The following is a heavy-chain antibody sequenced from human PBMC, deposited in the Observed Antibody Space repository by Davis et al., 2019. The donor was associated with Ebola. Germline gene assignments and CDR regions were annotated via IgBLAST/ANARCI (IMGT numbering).Heavy chain of an antibody. J-gene: IGHJ6*02. D-gene: IGHD4-17*01. CDR2: INPNSGGT. CDR3: ARADYGDYYGMDV. CDR1: GYTFTGYY. V-gene: IGHV1-2*04. Sequence: AASVKVSCKASGYTFTGYYMHWVRQAPGQGLAWMGWINPNSGGTNYAQKFQGWVTMTRDTSISTAYMELSRLRSDDTAVYYCARADYGDYYGMDVWGQGTTVTVSS.